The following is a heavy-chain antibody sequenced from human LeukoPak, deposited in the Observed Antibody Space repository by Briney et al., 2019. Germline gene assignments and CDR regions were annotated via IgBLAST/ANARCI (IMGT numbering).Heavy chain of an antibody. J-gene: IGHJ4*02. D-gene: IGHD2-15*01. CDR1: GGSFSDYY. CDR3: ARGRGDIL. CDR2: INHSGST. V-gene: IGHV4-34*01. Sequence: SETLSLTCAVYGGSFSDYYWSWIRQPPGKGLEWIGEINHSGSTNYNPSLKSRVTISVDTSKNQFSLKLSSVTAADTAVYYCARGRGDILWGQGTLVTVSS.